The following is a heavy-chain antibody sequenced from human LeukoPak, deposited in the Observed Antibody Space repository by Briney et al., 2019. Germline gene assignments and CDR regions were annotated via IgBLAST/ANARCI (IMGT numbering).Heavy chain of an antibody. J-gene: IGHJ4*02. Sequence: GSLRLSCEVSGFTFSNYNMNWVRQAPGKGLEWVSSISSSSSYIYYADSMKGRFTISRDNAKNSLYLQMNSLSAEDTAVYYCARGGIAVAGGFFDYWGQGILVTVSS. CDR1: GFTFSNYN. CDR3: ARGGIAVAGGFFDY. CDR2: ISSSSSYI. V-gene: IGHV3-21*01. D-gene: IGHD6-19*01.